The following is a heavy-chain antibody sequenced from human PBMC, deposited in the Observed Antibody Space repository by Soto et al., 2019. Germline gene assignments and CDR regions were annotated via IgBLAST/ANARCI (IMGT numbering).Heavy chain of an antibody. D-gene: IGHD6-19*01. CDR2: ISYDGSNK. Sequence: QVQLVESGGGVVQPGRSLRLSCAASGFTFSSYAMHWVRQAPGKGLEWVAVISYDGSNKYYADSVKGRFTISRDNSKNPLYLQMNSLRAEDTAVYYCARDPSAGLLDYWGQGTLVTVSS. J-gene: IGHJ4*02. CDR1: GFTFSSYA. V-gene: IGHV3-30-3*01. CDR3: ARDPSAGLLDY.